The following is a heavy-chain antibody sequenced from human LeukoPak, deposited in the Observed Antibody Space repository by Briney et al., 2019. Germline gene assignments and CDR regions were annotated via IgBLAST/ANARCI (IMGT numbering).Heavy chain of an antibody. CDR2: ITASGGGT. D-gene: IGHD1-26*01. CDR3: AKNRGAGSHYYYHMNV. V-gene: IGHV1-46*01. Sequence: ASVNVSCKASGYTFTSYYLHWVRQAPGQGLEWMGVITASGGGTTYAQKFQGRVTMTRDTSSSTVYMELRSLRSDDTAVYYCAKNRGAGSHYYYHMNVWGKGTTVTVSS. CDR1: GYTFTSYY. J-gene: IGHJ6*03.